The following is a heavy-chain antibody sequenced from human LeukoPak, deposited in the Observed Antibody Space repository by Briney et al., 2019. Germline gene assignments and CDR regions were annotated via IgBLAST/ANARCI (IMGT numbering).Heavy chain of an antibody. CDR1: GFTVDSNY. D-gene: IGHD3-22*01. CDR2: IYTGGNT. CDR3: ARGDDSGYYGYFDY. Sequence: PGGTLRLSCAASGFTVDSNYLSWVRQAPGKGLEWVSTIYTGGNTYYAASVKGRFTISRDFSKNTVFLHMNSLRAEDTAMYYCARGDDSGYYGYFDYWGQGALVTVSS. J-gene: IGHJ4*02. V-gene: IGHV3-53*01.